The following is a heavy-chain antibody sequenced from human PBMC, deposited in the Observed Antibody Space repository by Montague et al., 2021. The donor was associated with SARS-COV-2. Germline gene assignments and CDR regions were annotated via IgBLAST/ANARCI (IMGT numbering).Heavy chain of an antibody. V-gene: IGHV3-23*01. Sequence: SLRLSCAASGFTFSSYAMSWVRQAPGKGLEWVSAISGSGSSTYYADSVKGRFTISRDNSKNTLYLQMNSLRAEDTAVYYCAKASWIQLWFRTPYFDYRGQGTLVTVSS. CDR1: GFTFSSYA. D-gene: IGHD5-18*01. CDR2: ISGSGSST. J-gene: IGHJ4*02. CDR3: AKASWIQLWFRTPYFDY.